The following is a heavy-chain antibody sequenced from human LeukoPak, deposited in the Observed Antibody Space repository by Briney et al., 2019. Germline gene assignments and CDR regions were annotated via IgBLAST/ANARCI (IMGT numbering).Heavy chain of an antibody. CDR1: GYTFSSYL. CDR2: INPSGGST. V-gene: IGHV1-46*01. CDR3: ARDLGLRGVTNWFDS. J-gene: IGHJ5*01. D-gene: IGHD3-10*01. Sequence: GASVKVSCKASGYTFSSYLMHWVRQAPGQGLEWMGMINPSGGSTGYAQKFQGRLTMTRDTSTSTVYMELSSLRSEDTAVYYCARDLGLRGVTNWFDSWGQGTLVTVSS.